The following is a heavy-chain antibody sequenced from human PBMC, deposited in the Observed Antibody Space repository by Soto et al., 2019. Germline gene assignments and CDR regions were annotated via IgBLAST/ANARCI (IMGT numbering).Heavy chain of an antibody. J-gene: IGHJ5*02. V-gene: IGHV1-18*01. Sequence: GASVTLSCKASGYTFTSYGSSWVRLATKQGLEWMGWISAYNGNTNYAQKLQGRVTMTTDTSTSTAYMELRSLRSDDTAVYYCARDPPYYYDSSGYYNWFDPWGQGTLVTVSS. D-gene: IGHD3-22*01. CDR3: ARDPPYYYDSSGYYNWFDP. CDR2: ISAYNGNT. CDR1: GYTFTSYG.